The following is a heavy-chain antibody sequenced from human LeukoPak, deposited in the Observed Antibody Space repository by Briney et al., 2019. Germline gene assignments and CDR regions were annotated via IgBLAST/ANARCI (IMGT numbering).Heavy chain of an antibody. CDR1: GFTFSSYA. J-gene: IGHJ3*02. D-gene: IGHD3-22*01. V-gene: IGHV3-23*01. CDR3: AKPYDSSGYPPDAFDI. Sequence: PGGSLRLSCAASGFTFSSYAMSWVRQAPGKGLEWVSAISGSGGSTYYADSVKDRFTIPRDNSKNTLYLQMNSLRAEDTAVYYCAKPYDSSGYPPDAFDIWGQGTMVTVSS. CDR2: ISGSGGST.